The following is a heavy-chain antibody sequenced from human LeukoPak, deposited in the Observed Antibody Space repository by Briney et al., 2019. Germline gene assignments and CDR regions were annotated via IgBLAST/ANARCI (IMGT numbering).Heavy chain of an antibody. D-gene: IGHD2-15*01. Sequence: GASVKVSCKVSGYTLTELSMHWVRQAPGKGLEWMGGFDPEDGETIYAQKFQGRVTMTEETSTDTAYMELSSLRSEDTAVYYCATTGYCSGGSCSNWFDPWGQGTLVTVSS. V-gene: IGHV1-24*01. CDR1: GYTLTELS. J-gene: IGHJ5*02. CDR2: FDPEDGET. CDR3: ATTGYCSGGSCSNWFDP.